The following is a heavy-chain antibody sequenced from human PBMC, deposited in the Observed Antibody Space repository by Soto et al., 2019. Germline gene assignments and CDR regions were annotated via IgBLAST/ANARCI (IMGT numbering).Heavy chain of an antibody. D-gene: IGHD2-15*01. CDR2: ISAYNGNT. CDR3: ARDLGGWPDY. Sequence: ASVKVSCNASGYTFTSYGISWVRQAPGQGLEWMGWISAYNGNTNYSQKFQGRVTITRDTSASTAYMELSSLRSEDTAVYYCARDLGGWPDYWGQGTLVTVSS. J-gene: IGHJ4*02. CDR1: GYTFTSYG. V-gene: IGHV1-18*01.